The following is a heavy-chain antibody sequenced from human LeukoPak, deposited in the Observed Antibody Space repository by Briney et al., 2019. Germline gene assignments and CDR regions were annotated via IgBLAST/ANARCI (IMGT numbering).Heavy chain of an antibody. V-gene: IGHV3-30-3*01. J-gene: IGHJ6*02. D-gene: IGHD2/OR15-2a*01. CDR1: GFTFSGYA. Sequence: PGGSLRLSCAASGFTFSGYAMHWVRQAPGKGLEWVAVISYDGSNKYYADSVKGRFTISRDNSKNTLYLQMNGLRAEDTAVYYCARVSPGGPGYGMDVWGQGTTVTVSS. CDR3: ARVSPGGPGYGMDV. CDR2: ISYDGSNK.